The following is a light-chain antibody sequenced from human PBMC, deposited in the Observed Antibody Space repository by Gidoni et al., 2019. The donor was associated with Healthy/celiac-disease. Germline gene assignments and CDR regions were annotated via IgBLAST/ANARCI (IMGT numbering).Light chain of an antibody. CDR1: QSVSSSY. V-gene: IGKV3-20*01. J-gene: IGKJ1*01. CDR3: QQYGSSPWT. Sequence: EIVLTQSPGTLSLSPGERATLSRRASQSVSSSYLAWYQQKPGQTPRILLYVASSRATGIPDRFSGSGSGTDFTLTISSLEPEDFAVYYCQQYGSSPWTFGQGTKVEIK. CDR2: VAS.